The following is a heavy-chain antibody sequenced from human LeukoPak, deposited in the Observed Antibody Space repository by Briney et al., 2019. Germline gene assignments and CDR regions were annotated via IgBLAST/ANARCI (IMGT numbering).Heavy chain of an antibody. CDR1: GFIFRGYA. CDR3: ARGPWYSGSYGQWFDP. Sequence: PGGSLRLSCVGSGFIFRGYAVTWVRQAPGKGLEWVSSITANGDATYYADSVKGRFTISRDDAKNSLYLQMNSLRAEDTAVYYCARGPWYSGSYGQWFDPWGQGTLATVSS. CDR2: ITANGDAT. V-gene: IGHV3-23*01. J-gene: IGHJ5*02. D-gene: IGHD1-26*01.